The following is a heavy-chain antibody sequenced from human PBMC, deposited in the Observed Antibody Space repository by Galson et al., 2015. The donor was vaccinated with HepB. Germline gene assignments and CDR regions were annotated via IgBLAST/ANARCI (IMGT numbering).Heavy chain of an antibody. CDR1: GFSFSDFY. Sequence: SLRLSCAVSGFSFSDFYMTWIRQAPGKGLEWISYISGSGTTTYYADSLKGRFTVSRDNVKKSLYLQMNSLRAEDTAAYYCAKAAGWFDPWGPGTQVTVSS. CDR3: AKAAGWFDP. CDR2: ISGSGTTT. J-gene: IGHJ5*02. V-gene: IGHV3-11*01.